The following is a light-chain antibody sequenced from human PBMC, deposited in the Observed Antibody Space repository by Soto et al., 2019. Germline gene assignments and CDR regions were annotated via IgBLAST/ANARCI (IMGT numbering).Light chain of an antibody. V-gene: IGLV2-14*01. Sequence: QSVLTQPASVSGSPGQSITISCTGTSSDVGSYNYVSWYQQHPGKAPKLMIYEVSNRPSGVSNRFSGSKSGNTASLTISGLQAEDEADYYCSSYTSSITLDVFGTGTKVTVL. CDR2: EVS. J-gene: IGLJ1*01. CDR1: SSDVGSYNY. CDR3: SSYTSSITLDV.